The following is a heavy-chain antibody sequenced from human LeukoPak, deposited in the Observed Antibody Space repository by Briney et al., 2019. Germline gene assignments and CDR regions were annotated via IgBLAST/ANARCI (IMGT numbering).Heavy chain of an antibody. CDR1: GFTFSSSA. CDR3: AKDPGSNSYGSFDN. Sequence: PGGSLRLSCAASGFTFSSSAMSWVRQAPGKGLEWVSAITDYGGGTYYADSVKGRFTISRDNSKNTLSLQMNSLRAEDTALYYCAKDPGSNSYGSFDNWGQGTLVTVSS. J-gene: IGHJ4*02. CDR2: ITDYGGGT. V-gene: IGHV3-23*01. D-gene: IGHD5-18*01.